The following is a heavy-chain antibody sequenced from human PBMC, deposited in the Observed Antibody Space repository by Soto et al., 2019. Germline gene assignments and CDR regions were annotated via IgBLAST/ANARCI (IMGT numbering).Heavy chain of an antibody. Sequence: GAYLRLSCAASGLTFSSQALSWVRRALGKGLEWVSGISGSGGSTNYADSVRGRFTISRDNSKNTLYLQMNSLRVEDTAVYYCAKEGGGGPNYYYSMDVWGQGTTVTVSS. CDR1: GLTFSSQA. CDR3: AKEGGGGPNYYYSMDV. V-gene: IGHV3-23*01. J-gene: IGHJ6*02. CDR2: ISGSGGST. D-gene: IGHD2-15*01.